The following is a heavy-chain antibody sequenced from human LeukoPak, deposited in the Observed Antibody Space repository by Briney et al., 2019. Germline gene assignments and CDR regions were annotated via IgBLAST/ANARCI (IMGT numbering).Heavy chain of an antibody. CDR3: ARSTGLYDFWSGYPNWFDP. Sequence: SETLSLTCTVSGGSISGYYWSWIRQPPGKGLEWIGYIYYSGNTNYNPSLKSRVTMSVDTSKNQFSLKLTSVTAADTAVYYCARSTGLYDFWSGYPNWFDPWGQGTLVTVSS. V-gene: IGHV4-59*08. CDR1: GGSISGYY. D-gene: IGHD3-3*01. J-gene: IGHJ5*02. CDR2: IYYSGNT.